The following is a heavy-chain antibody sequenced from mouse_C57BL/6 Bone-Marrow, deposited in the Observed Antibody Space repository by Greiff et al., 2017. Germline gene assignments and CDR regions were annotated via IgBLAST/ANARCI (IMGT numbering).Heavy chain of an antibody. CDR3: TTPHYYGSRHPMDY. J-gene: IGHJ4*01. D-gene: IGHD1-1*01. V-gene: IGHV14-4*01. CDR2: IDPENGDT. CDR1: GFNIKDDY. Sequence: LVESGAELVRPGASVKLSCTASGFNIKDDYMHWVKQRPEQGLEWIGWIDPENGDTEYASKFQGKATITADTSSNTAYLQLSSLTSEDTAVYYCTTPHYYGSRHPMDYWGVKKSVTVSS.